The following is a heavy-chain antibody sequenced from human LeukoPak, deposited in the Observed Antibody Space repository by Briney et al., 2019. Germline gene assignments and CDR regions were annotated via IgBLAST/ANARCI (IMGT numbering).Heavy chain of an antibody. D-gene: IGHD2-2*01. CDR3: ARAWEVPAAIDPYYYYMDV. CDR1: GYTFTSYY. Sequence: ASVKVSCKASGYTFTSYYMHWVRQAPGQGLEWMGLINPSGGSTRYAQKFQGRVTVTRDTSTSTLYMEVSSLRSQDTAVYYCARAWEVPAAIDPYYYYMDVWGKGTTVTISS. V-gene: IGHV1-46*01. CDR2: INPSGGST. J-gene: IGHJ6*03.